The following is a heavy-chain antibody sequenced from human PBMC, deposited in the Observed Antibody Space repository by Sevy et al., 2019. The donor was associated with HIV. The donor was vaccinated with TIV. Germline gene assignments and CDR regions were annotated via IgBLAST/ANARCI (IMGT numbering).Heavy chain of an antibody. D-gene: IGHD5-18*01. CDR2: FDPEDGET. V-gene: IGHV1-24*01. CDR3: ATDKSLRGYSYGFFDY. J-gene: IGHJ4*02. Sequence: ASVKVSCKVSGYTLTELSMHWVRQAPGKGLEWMGGFDPEDGETIYAQKFQGRVTMTEDTSTDTAYMELSSLRSGETAVYYWATDKSLRGYSYGFFDYWGQGTLVTVSS. CDR1: GYTLTELS.